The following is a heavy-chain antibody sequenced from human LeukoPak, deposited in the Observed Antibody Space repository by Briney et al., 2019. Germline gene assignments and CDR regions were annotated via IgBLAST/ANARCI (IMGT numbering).Heavy chain of an antibody. CDR2: IYSGGST. Sequence: GGSLRLSCAASGFTVCSNYMSWVRQAPGKGLEWVSVIYSGGSTYYADSVKGRFTISRDNSKNTLYLQMNSLRAEDTAVYYCARDQQRQYYYYVDVWGKGTTVTVSS. J-gene: IGHJ6*03. D-gene: IGHD1-1*01. CDR3: ARDQQRQYYYYVDV. CDR1: GFTVCSNY. V-gene: IGHV3-53*01.